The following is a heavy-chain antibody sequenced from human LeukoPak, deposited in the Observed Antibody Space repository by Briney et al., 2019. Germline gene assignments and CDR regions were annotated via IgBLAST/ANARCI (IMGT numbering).Heavy chain of an antibody. J-gene: IGHJ4*02. V-gene: IGHV1-18*01. CDR2: ISAYNGNT. Sequence: ASVKVSCKASGYTFINYGISWVRQAPGQGLEWMGWISAYNGNTNYAQKLQGRVTMTTDTSTSTAYMELRSLRSDDTAVYYCARERGYSYGRGEFDYWGQGTLVTVSS. CDR1: GYTFINYG. CDR3: ARERGYSYGRGEFDY. D-gene: IGHD5-18*01.